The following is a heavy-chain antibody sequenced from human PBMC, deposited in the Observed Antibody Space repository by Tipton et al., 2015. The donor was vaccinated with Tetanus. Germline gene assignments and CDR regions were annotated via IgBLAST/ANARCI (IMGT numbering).Heavy chain of an antibody. J-gene: IGHJ4*02. V-gene: IGHV3-11*06. CDR2: ISSSSSYT. Sequence: SLRLSCAASGFTFSDYYMSWIRQAPGKGLEWVSYISSSSSYTNYADSVKGRFTISRDNPKNSLYLQMKSLRAGDTDVYYCGRRPIGSFYDNWGQGTLVTVSS. CDR1: GFTFSDYY. CDR3: GRRPIGSFYDN. D-gene: IGHD2-15*01.